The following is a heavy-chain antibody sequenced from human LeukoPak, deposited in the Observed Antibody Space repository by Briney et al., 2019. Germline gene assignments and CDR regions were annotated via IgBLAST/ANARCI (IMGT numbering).Heavy chain of an antibody. V-gene: IGHV1-46*01. CDR2: INPSGGST. CDR3: ARDEYCSSTSCYSIDY. Sequence: GASVKVSCKASGYTFTSYYMHWVRQAPGQGLGWMGIINPSGGSTSYAQKFQGRVTMTRDTSTSTVYMELSSLRSEDTAVYYCARDEYCSSTSCYSIDYWGQGTLVTVSS. J-gene: IGHJ4*02. CDR1: GYTFTSYY. D-gene: IGHD2-2*01.